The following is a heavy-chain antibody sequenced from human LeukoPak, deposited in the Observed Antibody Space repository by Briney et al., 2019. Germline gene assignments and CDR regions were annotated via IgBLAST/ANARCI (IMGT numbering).Heavy chain of an antibody. Sequence: GGSLRLSCAASGFTFSSYAMHWVRQAPGKGLEWVAVISYDGSNKYYAGSVKGRFTISRDNSKNTLYLQMNSLRAEDTAVYYCARAMVRGLYYFDYWGQGTLVTVSS. CDR3: ARAMVRGLYYFDY. V-gene: IGHV3-30*04. CDR2: ISYDGSNK. J-gene: IGHJ4*02. D-gene: IGHD3-10*01. CDR1: GFTFSSYA.